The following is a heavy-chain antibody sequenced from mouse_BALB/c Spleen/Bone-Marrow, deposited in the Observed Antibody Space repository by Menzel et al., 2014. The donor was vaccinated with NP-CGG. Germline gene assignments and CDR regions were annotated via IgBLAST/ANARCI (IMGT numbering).Heavy chain of an antibody. CDR1: GFTSSSYT. Sequence: EVKLVDSGGGLVQPGGSLKLSCAASGFTSSSYTMSWVRQTPEKRLEWVAYISNGGGSTYYPDTVKGRFTISRDNAKNTLYLQMSSLKSEDTAMYYCARGGYYFDYWGQGTTLTVSS. J-gene: IGHJ2*01. CDR3: ARGGYYFDY. V-gene: IGHV5-12-2*01. CDR2: ISNGGGST.